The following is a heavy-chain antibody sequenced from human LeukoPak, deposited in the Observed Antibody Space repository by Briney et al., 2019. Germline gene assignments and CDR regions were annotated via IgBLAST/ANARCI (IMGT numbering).Heavy chain of an antibody. Sequence: ASVKVSCKAPGYTFMSYGISWVRQAPRQGLEWMAFISAYIGKTNYAQKLQSRVTMTTETSASTAYMELRSVRYEDTAVYYCVNLKQLVPYYYYYYMDARGKGTTVTASS. CDR2: ISAYIGKT. CDR3: VNLKQLVPYYYYYYMDA. CDR1: GYTFMSYG. D-gene: IGHD6-6*01. J-gene: IGHJ6*03. V-gene: IGHV1-18*01.